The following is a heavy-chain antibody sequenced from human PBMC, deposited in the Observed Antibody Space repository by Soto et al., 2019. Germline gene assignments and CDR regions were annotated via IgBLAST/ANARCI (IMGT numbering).Heavy chain of an antibody. V-gene: IGHV3-9*01. CDR1: GFTFDDYA. D-gene: IGHD6-13*01. CDR2: ISWNSGSI. CDR3: AKDTGSSGLFDY. J-gene: IGHJ4*02. Sequence: DVQLVESGGGLVQPGRSLRLSCAASGFTFDDYAMHWVRQAPGKGLEWVSGISWNSGSIGYADSVKGRLTISRDNAKNSLYLQMNSLRAEDTALYYCAKDTGSSGLFDYWGQGTLVTVSS.